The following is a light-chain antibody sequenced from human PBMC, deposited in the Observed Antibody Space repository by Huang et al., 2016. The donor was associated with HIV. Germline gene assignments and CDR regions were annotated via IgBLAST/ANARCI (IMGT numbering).Light chain of an antibody. Sequence: IQMTQSPTSLSASVGDRVSIACRASQSISTYLNWYQQKPGKAPKLLISSASALHSGVPSRFSGSGSGTDFTLTIRGLQLDDFATYYCQQSYSALSSFDPGTRL. CDR2: SAS. J-gene: IGKJ5*01. V-gene: IGKV1-39*01. CDR3: QQSYSALSS. CDR1: QSISTY.